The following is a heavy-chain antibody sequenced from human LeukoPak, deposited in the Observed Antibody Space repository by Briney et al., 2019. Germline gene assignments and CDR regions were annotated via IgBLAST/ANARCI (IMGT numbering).Heavy chain of an antibody. CDR1: GFTFDDYG. V-gene: IGHV3-20*04. CDR3: AREATMVRGVIITEIDY. J-gene: IGHJ4*02. Sequence: GGSLRLSCAASGFTFDDYGMSWVRQAPGKGLEWVSCINWNGGSTGYADSVKGRFTISRDNAKNSLYLQMNSLRGEDTALYYCAREATMVRGVIITEIDYWGQGTLVTVSS. D-gene: IGHD3-10*01. CDR2: INWNGGST.